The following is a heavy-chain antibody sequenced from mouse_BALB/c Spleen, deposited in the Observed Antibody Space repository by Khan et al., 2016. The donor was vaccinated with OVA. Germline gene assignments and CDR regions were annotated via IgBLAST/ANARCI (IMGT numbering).Heavy chain of an antibody. J-gene: IGHJ4*01. Sequence: VQLQESGPGLVAPSQSLSITCTVSGFSLTNYGVHWVRQPPGKGLEWLGVIWAGGDTNYNSSLMSRLSISKDYSTSQVFLKMNSLQTDDTAMYYCARGPPIHYLGYRTMDYWGQGTSVTVSS. V-gene: IGHV2-9*02. CDR3: ARGPPIHYLGYRTMDY. CDR1: GFSLTNYG. D-gene: IGHD1-2*01. CDR2: IWAGGDT.